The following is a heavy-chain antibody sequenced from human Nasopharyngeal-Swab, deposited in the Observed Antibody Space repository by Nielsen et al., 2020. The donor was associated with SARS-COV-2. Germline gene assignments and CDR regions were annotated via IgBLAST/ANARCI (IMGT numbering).Heavy chain of an antibody. D-gene: IGHD5-12*01. V-gene: IGHV3-23*01. CDR1: GFTFSNFA. Sequence: GGSLRLSCAAPGFTFSNFAMSWVRQAPGKGLEWVSVISGDSDSTYYTDSVRGRFIISRDNSKNTLDLQMNSLRAEDTAMYYCAKDRDSGDDSGEYYHYYGMDVWGQGTSVTVS. CDR3: AKDRDSGDDSGEYYHYYGMDV. J-gene: IGHJ6*02. CDR2: ISGDSDST.